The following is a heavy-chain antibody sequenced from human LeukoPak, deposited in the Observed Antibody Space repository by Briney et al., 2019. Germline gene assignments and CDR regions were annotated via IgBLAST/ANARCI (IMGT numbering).Heavy chain of an antibody. CDR1: GGSFSGYY. D-gene: IGHD3-10*01. Sequence: SETLSLTCAVYGGSFSGYYWSWIRQPPGKGLEWIGEINHSGSTNYNPSLKSRVTISVDTSKNQFSLKLSSVTAADTAVYYCARALLLWFGETTQWFDPWGQGTLVTVSS. CDR2: INHSGST. CDR3: ARALLLWFGETTQWFDP. J-gene: IGHJ5*02. V-gene: IGHV4-34*01.